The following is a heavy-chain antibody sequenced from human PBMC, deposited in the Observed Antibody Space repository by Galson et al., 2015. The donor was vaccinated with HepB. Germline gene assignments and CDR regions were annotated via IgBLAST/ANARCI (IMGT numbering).Heavy chain of an antibody. CDR3: ARRGRGSGTDDAFDI. Sequence: QSGAEVKKPGESLRISCKGSGYSFTSYWISWVRQMPGKGLEWMGRIDPSDSYTNYSPSFQGHVTISADKSISTAYLQWSSLKASDTAMYYCARRGRGSGTDDAFDIWGQGTMVTVSS. J-gene: IGHJ3*02. CDR2: IDPSDSYT. CDR1: GYSFTSYW. D-gene: IGHD3-10*01. V-gene: IGHV5-10-1*01.